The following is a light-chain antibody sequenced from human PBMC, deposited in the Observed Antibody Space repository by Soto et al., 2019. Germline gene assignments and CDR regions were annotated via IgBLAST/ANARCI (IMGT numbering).Light chain of an antibody. CDR2: AAS. V-gene: IGKV3-20*01. Sequence: ESVLTQSPGTLSLSPGERATLSCRASPSVSSSYLAWYQQKPGQAPRLLIYAASSRATGVPDRFSGTGSGPDFTLTINRLEPEDFAVYYCQQCDNWWTFGQGTKVEIK. CDR1: PSVSSSY. J-gene: IGKJ1*01. CDR3: QQCDNWWT.